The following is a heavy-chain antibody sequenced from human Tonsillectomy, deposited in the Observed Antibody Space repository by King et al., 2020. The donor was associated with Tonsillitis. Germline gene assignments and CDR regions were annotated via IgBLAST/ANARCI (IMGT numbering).Heavy chain of an antibody. CDR3: ASQGVSSGWPEYYFDY. CDR1: GFTFSSYA. Sequence: VQLVESGGGLVQPGGSLRLSCAASGFTFSSYAMSWVRQAPGKGLEWVSGIYSGGTSTSYADSVKGRFTISRDNSKNTLYLQMNSLRAEDTAVYYCASQGVSSGWPEYYFDYWGQGTLVTVSS. V-gene: IGHV3-23*03. J-gene: IGHJ4*02. CDR2: IYSGGTST. D-gene: IGHD6-19*01.